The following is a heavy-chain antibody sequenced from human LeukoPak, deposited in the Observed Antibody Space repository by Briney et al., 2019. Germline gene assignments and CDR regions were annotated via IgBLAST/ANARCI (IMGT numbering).Heavy chain of an antibody. D-gene: IGHD5-24*01. CDR1: GFTFSSYS. V-gene: IGHV3-21*01. Sequence: PGGSLRLSCAASGFTFSSYSMNWVRQAPGKGLEWVSSISSSSSYIYYADSVKGRFTISRDNAKNSLYLQMNSLRAEDTAVYYCARDLLWDGYTHGMIDYWGQGTLVTVSP. J-gene: IGHJ4*02. CDR2: ISSSSSYI. CDR3: ARDLLWDGYTHGMIDY.